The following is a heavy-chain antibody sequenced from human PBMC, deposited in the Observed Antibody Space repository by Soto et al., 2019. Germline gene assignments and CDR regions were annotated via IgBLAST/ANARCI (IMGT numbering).Heavy chain of an antibody. J-gene: IGHJ6*03. CDR1: GFTFSSYG. Sequence: QVQLVESGGGVVQPGRSLRLSCAASGFTFSSYGMHWVRQAPGKGLEWVAVISYDGSNKYYADSVKGRFTISRDNSKNPLYLQMTSQRAEDSAVNYCAKDFLGPVSYYYYRDVWGKGTTVTVSS. CDR2: ISYDGSNK. V-gene: IGHV3-30*18. CDR3: AKDFLGPVSYYYYRDV. D-gene: IGHD6-19*01.